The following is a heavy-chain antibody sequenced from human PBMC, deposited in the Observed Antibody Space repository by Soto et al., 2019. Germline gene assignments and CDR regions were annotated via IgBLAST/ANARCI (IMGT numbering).Heavy chain of an antibody. J-gene: IGHJ6*02. CDR2: ISYDGSNK. Sequence: QVQLVESGGGVVQPGRSLRLSCAASGLTFSSYVMHWVRQAPGKGLEWVAVISYDGSNKYYADSVKGRFTISRDNSKNTLYLQMNSLRAEDTAVYYCARQNGYSSTWYSVSYYYYGMDVWGQGTTVTVSS. D-gene: IGHD6-13*01. CDR3: ARQNGYSSTWYSVSYYYYGMDV. V-gene: IGHV3-30*03. CDR1: GLTFSSYV.